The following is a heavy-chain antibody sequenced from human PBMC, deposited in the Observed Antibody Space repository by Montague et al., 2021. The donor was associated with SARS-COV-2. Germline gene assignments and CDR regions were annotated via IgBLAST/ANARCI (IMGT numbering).Heavy chain of an antibody. CDR1: GFTFSRYW. V-gene: IGHV3-7*03. CDR3: ATGSFDY. CDR2: IKEDGSEK. D-gene: IGHD2-15*01. Sequence: SLRLSCAASGFTFSRYWVSWVRRAPGKGLEWVANIKEDGSEKDYVDSVGGRFTISRDNAKNSLYLQMNSLRAEDTAVYYCATGSFDYWGQGTLVTVSS. J-gene: IGHJ4*02.